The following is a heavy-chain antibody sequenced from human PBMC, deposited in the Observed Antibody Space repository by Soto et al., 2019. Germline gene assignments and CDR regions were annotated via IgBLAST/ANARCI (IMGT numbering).Heavy chain of an antibody. CDR2: IIPILGIA. D-gene: IGHD2-2*03. CDR3: ARDVILDIVVVPAANHWFDP. V-gene: IGHV1-69*04. CDR1: GGTFSSYT. Sequence: ASVKVSCKASGGTFSSYTISWVRQAPGQGLEWMGRIIPILGIANYAQKFQGRVTITADKSTSTAYMELSSLRSEDTAVYYCARDVILDIVVVPAANHWFDPWGQGTLVTVSS. J-gene: IGHJ5*02.